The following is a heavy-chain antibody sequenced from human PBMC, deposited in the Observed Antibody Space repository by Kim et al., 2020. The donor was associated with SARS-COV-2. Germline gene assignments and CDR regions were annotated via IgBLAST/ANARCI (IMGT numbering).Heavy chain of an antibody. CDR1: GLTFESYA. D-gene: IGHD3-10*01. CDR3: VKIWSYYYYGMDV. J-gene: IGHJ6*02. CDR2: IHVGGARI. V-gene: IGHV3-23*03. Sequence: GGSLRLSCAASGLTFESYAMSWVRQAPGKGLEWVSVIHVGGARIYYTDSVKGRFSISRDDSKNMVYLEMNSLRAEDTAVYYCVKIWSYYYYGMDVWGQGTTVTVSS.